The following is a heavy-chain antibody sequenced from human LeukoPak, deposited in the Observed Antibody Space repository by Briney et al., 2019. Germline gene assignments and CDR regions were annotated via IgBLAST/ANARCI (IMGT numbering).Heavy chain of an antibody. D-gene: IGHD2-2*01. V-gene: IGHV1-18*01. CDR2: ISAYNGNT. Sequence: ASVKVSCKASGYTFTSYGISWVRQAPGQGLEWMGWISAYNGNTNYAQKLQGRVTMTTDTSTSTAYMELSSLRSEDTAVYYCASLHTRYCSSTSCYFDYWGQGTLVTVSS. CDR1: GYTFTSYG. J-gene: IGHJ4*02. CDR3: ASLHTRYCSSTSCYFDY.